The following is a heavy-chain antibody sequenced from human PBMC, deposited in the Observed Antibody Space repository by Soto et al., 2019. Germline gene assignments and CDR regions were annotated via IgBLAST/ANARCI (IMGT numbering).Heavy chain of an antibody. J-gene: IGHJ2*01. CDR1: GYTFTGYY. CDR3: ATVGPTTVVTQDYYWYFDL. D-gene: IGHD4-17*01. Sequence: ASVKVSCKASGYTFTGYYMHWVRQAPGQGLEWMGWINPNSGGTNYAQKFQGWVTMTRDTSISTAYMELSRLRSEDTAVYYCATVGPTTVVTQDYYWYFDLWGRGTLVTVSS. V-gene: IGHV1-2*04. CDR2: INPNSGGT.